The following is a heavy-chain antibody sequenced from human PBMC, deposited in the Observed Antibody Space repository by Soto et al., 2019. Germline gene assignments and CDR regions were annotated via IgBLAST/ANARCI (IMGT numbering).Heavy chain of an antibody. V-gene: IGHV4-59*01. Sequence: LSETLSLTCTVSGGSITSYYWSWIRQPPGKGLEWIGYIYYSGSTNYNPSLKSRVTISVDTSKNQFSLKLNSVTAADTAVYYCARDSYSSGFNYFDYWGQGTLVTVSS. D-gene: IGHD6-19*01. CDR2: IYYSGST. J-gene: IGHJ4*02. CDR3: ARDSYSSGFNYFDY. CDR1: GGSITSYY.